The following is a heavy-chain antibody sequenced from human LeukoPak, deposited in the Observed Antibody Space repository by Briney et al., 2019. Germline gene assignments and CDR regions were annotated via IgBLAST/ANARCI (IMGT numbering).Heavy chain of an antibody. J-gene: IGHJ6*03. CDR3: ARDHGNNWNYGYYYYMDV. D-gene: IGHD1-7*01. CDR1: GFTFSSYA. Sequence: GGSLRLSCAASGFTFSSYAMHWVRQAPGKGLEYVSAISSNGGSTYYANSVKGGFTISRDNSKNTLYLQMGSLRAEDMAVHYCARDHGNNWNYGYYYYMDVWGKGTTVTVSS. V-gene: IGHV3-64*01. CDR2: ISSNGGST.